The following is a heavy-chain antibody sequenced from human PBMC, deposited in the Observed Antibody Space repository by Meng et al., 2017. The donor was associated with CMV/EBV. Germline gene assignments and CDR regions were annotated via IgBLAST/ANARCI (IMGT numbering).Heavy chain of an antibody. Sequence: ASVKVSCKASGYTFTGYYMYWVRQAPGQGLEWMGWINPNSGGTNYAQKFQGRVTMTRDTSISTAYMELSRLRSDDTAVYYCARVELNTAMSGYGMDVWGQGTTVTVSS. CDR2: INPNSGGT. D-gene: IGHD5-18*01. V-gene: IGHV1-2*02. CDR3: ARVELNTAMSGYGMDV. CDR1: GYTFTGYY. J-gene: IGHJ6*02.